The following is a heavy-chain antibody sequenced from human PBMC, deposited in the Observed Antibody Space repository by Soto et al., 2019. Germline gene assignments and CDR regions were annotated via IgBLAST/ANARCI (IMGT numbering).Heavy chain of an antibody. V-gene: IGHV3-23*01. CDR2: MSRTGDNT. D-gene: IGHD3-22*01. CDR3: AKDQSNSNPLYYFDF. Sequence: GGSLRLSCAASGFTFSIYAMTWVRQSPGKGLEWVSSMSRTGDNTYYADSVKGRFTISRDNSKNTLYLQMDSLRAEDTAIYYCAKDQSNSNPLYYFDFWGPGTLVTVSS. CDR1: GFTFSIYA. J-gene: IGHJ4*02.